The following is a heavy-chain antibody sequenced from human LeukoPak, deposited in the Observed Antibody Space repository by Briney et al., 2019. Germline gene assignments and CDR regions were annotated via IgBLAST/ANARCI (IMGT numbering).Heavy chain of an antibody. J-gene: IGHJ3*02. V-gene: IGHV3-21*01. CDR2: ISSSSSYI. CDR1: GFTFSSYS. Sequence: GGSLRLSCAASGFTFSSYSMNWVRQAPGKGLEWVSSISSSSSYIYYADSVKGRFTISRDNAKNSLYLQMNSLRAEDTAVYYCAKGVRSRDLNDAFDIWGQGTMVTVSS. D-gene: IGHD3-10*01. CDR3: AKGVRSRDLNDAFDI.